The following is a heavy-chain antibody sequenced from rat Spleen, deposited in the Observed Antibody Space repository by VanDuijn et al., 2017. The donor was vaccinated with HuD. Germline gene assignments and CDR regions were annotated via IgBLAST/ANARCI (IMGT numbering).Heavy chain of an antibody. CDR1: GFSLNNYG. CDR2: KWSGGST. D-gene: IGHD1-5*01. CDR3: TRSTYNYHVMDA. V-gene: IGHV2-4*01. Sequence: QVQLKESGPGLVQPSQTLSLTCTVSGFSLNNYGVIWVRQPPGKGLVWMGVKWSGGSTACNSALKSRLSISRDTSKSQVFLKMNSLQIEDTGIYYATRSTYNYHVMDAWGQGASVTVSS. J-gene: IGHJ4*01.